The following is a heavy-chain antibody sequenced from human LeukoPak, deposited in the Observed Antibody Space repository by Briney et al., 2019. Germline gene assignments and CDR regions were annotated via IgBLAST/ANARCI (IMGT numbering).Heavy chain of an antibody. J-gene: IGHJ6*03. V-gene: IGHV1-18*01. CDR3: ARDLGSSSSVPYYYMDV. D-gene: IGHD6-6*01. CDR2: ISAYNDNT. Sequence: ASVKVSCKASGYTFTSYAISWLRQAPGQGLEWMGWISAYNDNTHYAQKFQGRVTMTTDTSTSTAYMDLRSLRSDDTAVYYCARDLGSSSSVPYYYMDVWGKGTTVTVSS. CDR1: GYTFTSYA.